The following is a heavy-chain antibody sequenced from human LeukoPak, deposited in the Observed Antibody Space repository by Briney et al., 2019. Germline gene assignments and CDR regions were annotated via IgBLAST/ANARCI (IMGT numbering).Heavy chain of an antibody. D-gene: IGHD2-8*01. Sequence: GSLRLSCAASGFTVSNSYMAWVRRAPGKGLEWVADIYNVGTTHYEDSVKGRFAISRDNSKNTLYLQMNSLRDEDTAVYYCAREGEYCSNGACPLFYWGQGTVVTVSS. CDR3: AREGEYCSNGACPLFY. J-gene: IGHJ4*02. V-gene: IGHV3-53*01. CDR2: IYNVGTT. CDR1: GFTVSNSY.